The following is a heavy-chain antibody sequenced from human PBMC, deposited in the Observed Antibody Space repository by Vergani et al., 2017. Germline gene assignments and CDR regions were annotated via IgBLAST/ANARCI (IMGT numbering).Heavy chain of an antibody. CDR1: GFTFRSYS. D-gene: IGHD4-17*01. V-gene: IGHV3-48*01. CDR3: AKFPLTTGDTGHTDYYYGMDV. J-gene: IGHJ6*02. CDR2: ISRISSTI. Sequence: EVQLVESGGGLVKPGGSLTLSCAASGFTFRSYSMNWVRQAPGQGLAGVSYISRISSTIYYVASVKCLFTISRDNAKNSLYLQMNSLRAEDTAVYYCAKFPLTTGDTGHTDYYYGMDVWGQGTTVTVSS.